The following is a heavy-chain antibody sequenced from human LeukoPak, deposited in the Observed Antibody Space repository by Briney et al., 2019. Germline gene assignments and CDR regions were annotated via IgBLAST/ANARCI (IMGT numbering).Heavy chain of an antibody. CDR2: IYYSGST. Sequence: SETLSLTCTVSGGSISSGGYYWSWIRQHPGKSLEWIGYIYYSGSTYYNPSLKSRVTISVDTSKNQFSLKLSSVTAADTAVYYCARDLMNGGQMGLDYWGQGTLVTVSS. D-gene: IGHD4-23*01. CDR3: ARDLMNGGQMGLDY. V-gene: IGHV4-31*03. J-gene: IGHJ4*02. CDR1: GGSISSGGYY.